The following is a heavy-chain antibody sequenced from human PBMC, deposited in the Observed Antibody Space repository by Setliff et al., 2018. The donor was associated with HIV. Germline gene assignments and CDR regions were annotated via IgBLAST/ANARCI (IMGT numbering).Heavy chain of an antibody. CDR2: IDPNGGAT. J-gene: IGHJ3*02. D-gene: IGHD2-2*01. Sequence: ASVKVSCKAFGYSFTSYFLHWVRQAPGQGLEWLGIIDPNGGATNNAQKLQGRLTVTTDTSTSTLYMELSNLRSDDTAVYHCARAGGGATDQAFDIWGQGTMVTVSS. V-gene: IGHV1-46*01. CDR3: ARAGGGATDQAFDI. CDR1: GYSFTSYF.